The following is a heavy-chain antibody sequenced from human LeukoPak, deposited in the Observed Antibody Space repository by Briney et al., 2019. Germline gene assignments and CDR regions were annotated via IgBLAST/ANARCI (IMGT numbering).Heavy chain of an antibody. J-gene: IGHJ6*02. CDR1: GYTFTSYG. V-gene: IGHV1-18*01. D-gene: IGHD1-26*01. CDR3: ARDPSGSTDFYYYYGMDV. Sequence: ASVKVSCKASGYTFTSYGISWVRQAPGQGLEWMGWISAYNGNTNYAQKFQGRVTITRDTSASTAYMELSSLRSEDTAVYYCARDPSGSTDFYYYYGMDVWGQGTTVTVSS. CDR2: ISAYNGNT.